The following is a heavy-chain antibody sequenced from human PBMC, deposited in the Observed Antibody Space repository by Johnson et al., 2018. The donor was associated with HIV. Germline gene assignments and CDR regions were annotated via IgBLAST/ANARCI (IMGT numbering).Heavy chain of an antibody. Sequence: VQLVESGGGLVQPEGSLRLSCAASGISVSSYYMSWVRQAPGKGLEWVSVISSGGSTSYPDSVKGRFTISRDNSKNTLYLQMNSLRTEDTAVYYCARENVLFNAFDIWGQGTMVTVSS. D-gene: IGHD2/OR15-2a*01. CDR1: GISVSSYY. CDR3: ARENVLFNAFDI. CDR2: ISSGGST. J-gene: IGHJ3*02. V-gene: IGHV3-66*01.